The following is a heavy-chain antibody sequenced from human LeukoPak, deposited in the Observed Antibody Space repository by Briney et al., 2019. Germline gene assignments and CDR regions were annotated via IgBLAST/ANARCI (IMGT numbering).Heavy chain of an antibody. CDR2: IYYSGST. D-gene: IGHD6-19*01. CDR3: ACAYSSGWYYYYGMDV. Sequence: SETLSLTCAVYGGSFSGYYWSWIRQPPGKGLEWIGYIYYSGSTNYNPSLKSRVTISVDTSKNQFSLKLSSVTAADTAVYYCACAYSSGWYYYYGMDVWGQGTTVTVSS. CDR1: GGSFSGYY. V-gene: IGHV4-59*01. J-gene: IGHJ6*02.